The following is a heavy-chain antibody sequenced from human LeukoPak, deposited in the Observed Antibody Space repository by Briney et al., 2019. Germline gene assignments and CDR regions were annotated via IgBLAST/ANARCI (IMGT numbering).Heavy chain of an antibody. CDR1: GFTFGSYS. V-gene: IGHV3-23*01. CDR2: ISGSGGST. D-gene: IGHD3-10*01. CDR3: AKEFRGMVRGVIITPFDY. Sequence: GGSLRLSCAASGFTFGSYSMNWVRQAPGKGLEWVSAISGSGGSTYYADSVKGRFTISRDNSKNTLYLQMDSLRAEDTAVYYCAKEFRGMVRGVIITPFDYWGQGTLVTVSS. J-gene: IGHJ4*02.